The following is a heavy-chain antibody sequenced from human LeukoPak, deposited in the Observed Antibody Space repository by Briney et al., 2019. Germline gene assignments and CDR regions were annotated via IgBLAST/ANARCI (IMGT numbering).Heavy chain of an antibody. Sequence: GGSLRLSCAASGFTFSSYWMSWVRQAPGKGLEWVANIKQDGSEKYYVDSVKGRFTISRDNAKNSLYLQMNSLRAEDTAVYYCARTPRYCSSTSCYDDWFDPWGQGTLVTVSS. J-gene: IGHJ5*02. CDR3: ARTPRYCSSTSCYDDWFDP. CDR1: GFTFSSYW. CDR2: IKQDGSEK. D-gene: IGHD2-2*01. V-gene: IGHV3-7*01.